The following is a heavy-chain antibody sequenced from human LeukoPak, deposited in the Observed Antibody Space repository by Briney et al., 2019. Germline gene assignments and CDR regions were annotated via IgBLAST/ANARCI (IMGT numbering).Heavy chain of an antibody. Sequence: SVKVSCKASGGTFISYAISWVRQAPGQGLEWMGGIIPIFGTANYAQKFQGRVTITADESTSTAYMELSSLRSEDTAVYYCASGDLGYCSSTSCLHWYFDLWGRGTLVTVSS. CDR1: GGTFISYA. CDR3: ASGDLGYCSSTSCLHWYFDL. V-gene: IGHV1-69*13. J-gene: IGHJ2*01. D-gene: IGHD2-2*01. CDR2: IIPIFGTA.